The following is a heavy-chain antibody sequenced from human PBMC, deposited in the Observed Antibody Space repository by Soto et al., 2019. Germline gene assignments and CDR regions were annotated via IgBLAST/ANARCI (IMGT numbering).Heavy chain of an antibody. CDR3: ARYRSGAYGMDV. Sequence: SVKVSCKXSGGTFSSYAISWVRQAPGQGLEWMGGIIPIFGTANYAQKFQGRVTITADESTSTAYMELSSLGSEDTAVYYCARYRSGAYGMDVWGQGTTVTVSS. CDR1: GGTFSSYA. D-gene: IGHD3-10*01. CDR2: IIPIFGTA. V-gene: IGHV1-69*13. J-gene: IGHJ6*02.